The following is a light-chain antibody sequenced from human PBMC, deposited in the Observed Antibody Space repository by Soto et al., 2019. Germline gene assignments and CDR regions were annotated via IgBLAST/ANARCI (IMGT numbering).Light chain of an antibody. CDR1: QSVSSTY. J-gene: IGKJ1*01. CDR3: QQYGSPTGG. Sequence: EIVLTQSPGTLSLSPGERATLSCRGSQSVSSTYLAWYQQKPGQAPRLLIYGASSRATGIPDRFRGSGSGTDFTLTISSLEPEDFAVYYCQQYGSPTGGFGQGTKVEIK. CDR2: GAS. V-gene: IGKV3-20*01.